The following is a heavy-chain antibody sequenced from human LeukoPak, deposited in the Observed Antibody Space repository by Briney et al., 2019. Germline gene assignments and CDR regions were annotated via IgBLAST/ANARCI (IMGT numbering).Heavy chain of an antibody. D-gene: IGHD5-12*01. J-gene: IGHJ4*02. Sequence: GGSLRLSCVTSGFTFDDYAMHWVRQAPGKGLEWVSLISGDGGATYYADSVKGRFTISRDNSKNSLYLQMNSLRTEDTALYYCAKAYSDYDPYYFDYWGQGTLVTVSS. V-gene: IGHV3-43*02. CDR3: AKAYSDYDPYYFDY. CDR2: ISGDGGAT. CDR1: GFTFDDYA.